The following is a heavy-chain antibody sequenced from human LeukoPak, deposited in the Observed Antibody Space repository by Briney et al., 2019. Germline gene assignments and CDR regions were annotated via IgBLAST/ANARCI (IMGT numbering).Heavy chain of an antibody. Sequence: PGGSLRLSCAASGFSFINYAMSWVRQAPARGPEWLSSMKGGGETFYADSVKGRFTLSRDDSRNTVYLQLNNLRVEDTAIYYCARGSWISTADAGCWGQGTQVNVSS. J-gene: IGHJ4*02. CDR2: MKGGGET. V-gene: IGHV3-23*01. D-gene: IGHD2-2*03. CDR1: GFSFINYA. CDR3: ARGSWISTADAGC.